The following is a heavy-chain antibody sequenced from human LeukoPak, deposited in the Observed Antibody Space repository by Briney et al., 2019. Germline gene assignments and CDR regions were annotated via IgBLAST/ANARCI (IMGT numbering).Heavy chain of an antibody. CDR2: INHSGST. J-gene: IGHJ3*02. CDR3: AREAVESYSGAFDI. D-gene: IGHD1-26*01. Sequence: SETLSLTCAVYGGSFSGYYWSWIRQPPGKGLEWIGEINHSGSTNYNPSLKSRVTMSVDTSKNQFSLKLSSVTAADTAVYYCAREAVESYSGAFDIWGQGTMVTVSS. V-gene: IGHV4-34*01. CDR1: GGSFSGYY.